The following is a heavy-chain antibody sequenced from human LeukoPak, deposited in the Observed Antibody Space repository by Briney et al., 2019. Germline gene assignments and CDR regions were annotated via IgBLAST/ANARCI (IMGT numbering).Heavy chain of an antibody. V-gene: IGHV3-20*04. D-gene: IGHD3-10*01. Sequence: GGSLRLSCAASGFTFDDYGMSWVRQAPGKGLEWVSGINWNGGSTGYADSVKGRFTISRDNAKNSLYLQMNSLRAEDTALYYCARDFSPYGSGISWFDPWGQGTLVTVSS. CDR1: GFTFDDYG. CDR2: INWNGGST. CDR3: ARDFSPYGSGISWFDP. J-gene: IGHJ5*02.